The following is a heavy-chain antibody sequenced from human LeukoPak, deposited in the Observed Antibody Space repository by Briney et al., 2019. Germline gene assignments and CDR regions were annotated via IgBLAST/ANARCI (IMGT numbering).Heavy chain of an antibody. Sequence: ASVKVSCKASGYTFTGYYMHWVRQAPGQGLEWMGWIDPNGGGTHYALTFQGRVTMTRDTSISTAYMELSSLRSDDTAVYFCARVSGRSGPFDYWGQGTLVTVSS. CDR2: IDPNGGGT. CDR3: ARVSGRSGPFDY. J-gene: IGHJ4*02. CDR1: GYTFTGYY. V-gene: IGHV1-2*02.